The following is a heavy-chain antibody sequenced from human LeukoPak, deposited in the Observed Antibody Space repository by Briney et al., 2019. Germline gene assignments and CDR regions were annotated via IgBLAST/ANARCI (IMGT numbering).Heavy chain of an antibody. CDR3: AKDYDILTGYGDYFDY. D-gene: IGHD3-9*01. J-gene: IGHJ4*02. CDR1: GFTFSSYA. Sequence: PGGSLRLSCAASGFTFSSYAVSWVRQAPGKGLEWVSAISGSGGSTYYADSVKGRFTISRDNSKNTLYLQMNSLGAEDTAVYYCAKDYDILTGYGDYFDYWGQGTLVTVSS. V-gene: IGHV3-23*01. CDR2: ISGSGGST.